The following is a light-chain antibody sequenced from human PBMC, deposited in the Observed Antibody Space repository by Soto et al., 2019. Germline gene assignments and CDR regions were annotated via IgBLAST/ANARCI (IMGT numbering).Light chain of an antibody. V-gene: IGKV1-5*03. CDR2: KAS. J-gene: IGKJ4*01. CDR3: HQYNSYPLT. Sequence: DLQMTQSPSTLSASVGDRVTITCRASQSISSWLAWYQQNPGKAPNLLIYKASSLESGVRSRFSGRGSGTAFTLTISSLQPDDFATYHRHQYNSYPLTFRGGTKVEIK. CDR1: QSISSW.